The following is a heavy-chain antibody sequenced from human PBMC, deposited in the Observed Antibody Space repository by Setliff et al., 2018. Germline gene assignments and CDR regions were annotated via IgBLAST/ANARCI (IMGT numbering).Heavy chain of an antibody. D-gene: IGHD5-18*01. V-gene: IGHV4-39*01. Sequence: ASETLSLTCTVSGGSISSSSFYWVWIRQPPGKGPEWIGGAYYTGSSYYNPSLXXXXXXXXXXXXXXXXXXXXXVTAADTGVYYCARSLSQFYNSGYLWWFDPWGQGTLVTV. CDR1: GGSISSSSFY. CDR3: ARSLSQFYNSGYLWWFDP. J-gene: IGHJ5*02. CDR2: AYYTGSS.